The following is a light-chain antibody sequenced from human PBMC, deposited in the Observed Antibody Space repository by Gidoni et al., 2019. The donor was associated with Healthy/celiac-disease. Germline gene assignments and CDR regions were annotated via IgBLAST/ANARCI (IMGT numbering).Light chain of an antibody. Sequence: EIVLTQSPATLSLSPGERATLSCRASQSVSSYLAWYQQKPGQAPRLLIYDASNRATGIPARFSGSGSGTDFTLTSSSLEPEDFAVYYCQQSSNWPLLTFGGXTKVEIK. CDR3: QQSSNWPLLT. CDR1: QSVSSY. J-gene: IGKJ4*01. V-gene: IGKV3-11*01. CDR2: DAS.